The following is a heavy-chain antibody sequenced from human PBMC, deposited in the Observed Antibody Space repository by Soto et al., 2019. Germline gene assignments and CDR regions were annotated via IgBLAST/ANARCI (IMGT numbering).Heavy chain of an antibody. CDR3: ARDPDY. Sequence: SETLSLTCTVGSISTYYWNWIRQSPGKGLEWIGYIYYIGRTNYNPSLKSRVTMSIDTSRNQFSLKLSSVTAADTAVYYCARDPDYWGQGILVTVSS. V-gene: IGHV4-59*01. CDR1: GSISTYY. CDR2: IYYIGRT. J-gene: IGHJ4*02.